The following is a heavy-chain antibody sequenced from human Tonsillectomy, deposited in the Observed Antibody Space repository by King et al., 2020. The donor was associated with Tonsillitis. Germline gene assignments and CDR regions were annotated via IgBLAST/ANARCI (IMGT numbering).Heavy chain of an antibody. Sequence: VQLVESGGGLVKPGGSLRLSCAASGFTFTDYYMTWIRQAPGKGLEWVSYISTSGGTIYCADSVKGRFTVSRDNAKNSVYLQMNSLRAEDTAVYYCARDASNRFNYYYYGMDVWGQGTTVSVSS. CDR2: ISTSGGTI. J-gene: IGHJ6*02. CDR1: GFTFTDYY. D-gene: IGHD1/OR15-1a*01. V-gene: IGHV3-11*01. CDR3: ARDASNRFNYYYYGMDV.